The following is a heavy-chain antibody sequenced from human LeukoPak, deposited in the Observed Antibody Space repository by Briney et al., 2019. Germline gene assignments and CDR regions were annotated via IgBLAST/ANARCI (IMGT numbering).Heavy chain of an antibody. Sequence: PGGSLRLSCAASGFTFSSYAMSWVRQAPGKGLEWVSAISGSGGSTYYADSVKGRFTISRDNSKNTLYLQMNSLRAEDTAVYYCANNYGSGSYYQGYWYFDLWGRGTLVTVSS. V-gene: IGHV3-23*01. J-gene: IGHJ2*01. CDR3: ANNYGSGSYYQGYWYFDL. CDR1: GFTFSSYA. D-gene: IGHD3-10*01. CDR2: ISGSGGST.